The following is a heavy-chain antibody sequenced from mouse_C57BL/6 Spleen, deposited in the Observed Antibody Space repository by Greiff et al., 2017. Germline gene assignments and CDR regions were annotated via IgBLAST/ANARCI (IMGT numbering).Heavy chain of an antibody. J-gene: IGHJ3*01. V-gene: IGHV2-2*01. D-gene: IGHD1-1*01. CDR1: GFSLTSYG. CDR2: IWSGGST. Sequence: QVQLKESGPGLVQPSQSLSITCTVSGFSLTSYGVHWVRQSPGKGLEWLGVIWSGGSTDYNAAFISRLSISKDNSKSQVFFKMNSLQADDTAIYYCARSYGSSRSWFAYWGQGTLVTVSA. CDR3: ARSYGSSRSWFAY.